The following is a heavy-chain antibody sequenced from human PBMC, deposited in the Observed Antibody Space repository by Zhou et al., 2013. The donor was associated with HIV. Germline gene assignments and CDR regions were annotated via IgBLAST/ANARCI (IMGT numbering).Heavy chain of an antibody. Sequence: QVQLVQSGAEVKKPGSSVKVSCKASGGSFNSYPISWVRQAPGQGFEWMGRITPLVGITQYAQKFQARVTFTADKSTDTAYMEMKSLRSDDTAIYFCTRGPREIVPADPLDLMDVWGQGTTVIVSS. V-gene: IGHV1-69*04. J-gene: IGHJ6*02. CDR1: GGSFNSYP. D-gene: IGHD2-2*01. CDR3: TRGPREIVPADPLDLMDV. CDR2: ITPLVGIT.